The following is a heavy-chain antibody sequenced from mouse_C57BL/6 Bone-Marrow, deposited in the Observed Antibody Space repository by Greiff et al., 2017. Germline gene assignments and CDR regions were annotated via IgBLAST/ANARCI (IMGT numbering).Heavy chain of an antibody. D-gene: IGHD1-1*01. CDR2: IDPENGDT. CDR3: TTYLYYYGSSSFAY. CDR1: GFNIKDDY. V-gene: IGHV14-4*01. Sequence: EVQRVESGAELVRPGASVKLSCTASGFNIKDDYMHWVNQRPEQGLEWIGWIDPENGDTEYASKFQGKATITADTSSNTAYLQLSSLTSEDTAVYYCTTYLYYYGSSSFAYWGQGTLVTVSA. J-gene: IGHJ3*01.